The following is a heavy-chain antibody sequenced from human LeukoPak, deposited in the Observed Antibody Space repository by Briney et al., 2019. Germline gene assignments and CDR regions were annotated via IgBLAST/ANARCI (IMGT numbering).Heavy chain of an antibody. D-gene: IGHD3-10*01. CDR1: GFTFSSYW. Sequence: GGSLRLSCAVPGFTFSSYWMTWVRQAPGKGLEWVAKIKEDGSEKYYVDSVKGRFTVSRDNVKNSLFLRMNSLRVEDTAAHYCARLHSAVYYGDAFDIWGQGTMVTVSS. CDR3: ARLHSAVYYGDAFDI. V-gene: IGHV3-7*03. J-gene: IGHJ3*02. CDR2: IKEDGSEK.